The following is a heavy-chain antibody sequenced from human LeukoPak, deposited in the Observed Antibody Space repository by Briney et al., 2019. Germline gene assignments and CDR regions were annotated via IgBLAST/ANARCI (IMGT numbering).Heavy chain of an antibody. V-gene: IGHV1-18*01. Sequence: ASVKVSCKASGYTFTSYGISWVRQAPGQGLEWMGWISAYNGNTNYAQKLQGRVTMTTDTSTSTAYMELRSLRSDDTAVYYCAKHYYDFWSGYYYYYYMDVWGKGTTVTVSS. J-gene: IGHJ6*03. CDR2: ISAYNGNT. D-gene: IGHD3-3*01. CDR1: GYTFTSYG. CDR3: AKHYYDFWSGYYYYYYMDV.